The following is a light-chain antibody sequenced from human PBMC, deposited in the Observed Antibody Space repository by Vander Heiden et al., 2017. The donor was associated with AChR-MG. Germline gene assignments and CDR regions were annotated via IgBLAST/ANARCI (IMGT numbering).Light chain of an antibody. J-gene: IGKJ4*01. CDR1: QGISDY. Sequence: DIQMTQSPSSLSASVGDRVTITCRASQGISDYLAWYQQKPGKVPKALIYAASTLLSGVPTRFSGRGSWTEFTLTISSLHPEDVATYFCQNYKSVPLTFGGGTKVEIK. CDR3: QNYKSVPLT. CDR2: AAS. V-gene: IGKV1-27*01.